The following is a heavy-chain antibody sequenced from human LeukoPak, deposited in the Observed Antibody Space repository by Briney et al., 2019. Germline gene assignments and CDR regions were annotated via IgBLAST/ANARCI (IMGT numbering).Heavy chain of an antibody. CDR3: ARDQDYYDSSGYLGY. Sequence: ASVKVSCKASGGTLSSYAISWVRQAPGQGLEWMGRIIPIFGIANYAQKFQGRVTITADKSTSTAYMELSSLRSEDTAVYYCARDQDYYDSSGYLGYWGQGTLVTVSS. V-gene: IGHV1-69*04. CDR2: IIPIFGIA. J-gene: IGHJ4*02. D-gene: IGHD3-22*01. CDR1: GGTLSSYA.